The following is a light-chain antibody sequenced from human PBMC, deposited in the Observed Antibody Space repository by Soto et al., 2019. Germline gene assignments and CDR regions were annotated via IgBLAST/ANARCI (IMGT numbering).Light chain of an antibody. CDR1: QSISYN. Sequence: EIVMTQSPATLSVSPGERATLSCRASQSISYNLAWYQQKPGQAPRLLIYGASTRATGIPARFSGSGSGTEVTLTISSRQSEDFAGYFCQQYKNWPPYTFGQGTKLEIK. CDR3: QQYKNWPPYT. J-gene: IGKJ2*01. CDR2: GAS. V-gene: IGKV3-15*01.